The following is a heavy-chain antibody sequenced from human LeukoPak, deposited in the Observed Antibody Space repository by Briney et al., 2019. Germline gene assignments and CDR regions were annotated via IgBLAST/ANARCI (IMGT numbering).Heavy chain of an antibody. D-gene: IGHD6-13*01. CDR2: IKQDGSEK. V-gene: IGHV3-7*01. J-gene: IGHJ6*02. CDR3: AIPRGFSSSWYPDYYYYGMDV. CDR1: GFTFSSYW. Sequence: GGSLRLSCAASGFTFSSYWMSWVRQAPGKGLEWVANIKQDGSEKYYVDSVKGRFTISRDNSKNTLYLQMNSLRAEDTAVYYCAIPRGFSSSWYPDYYYYGMDVWGQGTTVTVSS.